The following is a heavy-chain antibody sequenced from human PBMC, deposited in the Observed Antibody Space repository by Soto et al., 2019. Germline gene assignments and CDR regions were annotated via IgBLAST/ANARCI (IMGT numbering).Heavy chain of an antibody. J-gene: IGHJ4*02. Sequence: SLRLSCAASGFTFTRYSMNWVRQAPGKGLELVSSISSTTNYIYYGDSMKGRFTISRDNAKNSLYLEMNSLRAEDTAVYYCARESEDLTSNFDYWGQGTLVTVSS. CDR1: GFTFTRYS. V-gene: IGHV3-21*06. CDR2: ISSTTNYI. CDR3: ARESEDLTSNFDY.